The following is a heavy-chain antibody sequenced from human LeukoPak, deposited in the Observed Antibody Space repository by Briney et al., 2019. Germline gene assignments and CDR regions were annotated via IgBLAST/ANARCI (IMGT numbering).Heavy chain of an antibody. CDR1: GFPFETNA. Sequence: GGSLRLSCATSGFPFETNAMSWVRQAPGKGLEWVATIGNTETFYADSVTGRFTISQENSKNTVNLQMNRLRVEDTAIYYCAKDWIQFNRVFDCFDSWGQGTLVTVSS. D-gene: IGHD5-18*01. CDR3: AKDWIQFNRVFDCFDS. J-gene: IGHJ4*02. CDR2: IGNTET. V-gene: IGHV3-23*01.